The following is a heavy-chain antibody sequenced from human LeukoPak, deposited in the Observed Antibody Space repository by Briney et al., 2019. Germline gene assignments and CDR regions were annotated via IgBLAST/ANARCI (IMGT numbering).Heavy chain of an antibody. CDR2: IRDAGSA. V-gene: IGHV3-23*01. J-gene: IGHJ4*02. CDR1: GFTFSSYA. D-gene: IGHD3-22*01. CDR3: AKNPQYYYDSSGFFEY. Sequence: GGSLRLSCAASGFTFSSYAMGWVRQTPEKGLEWVSAIRDAGSAYYADSVKGRFTISRDNSKNTLYLQMDSLRGEDTAVYYCAKNPQYYYDSSGFFEYWGQGTLVTVSS.